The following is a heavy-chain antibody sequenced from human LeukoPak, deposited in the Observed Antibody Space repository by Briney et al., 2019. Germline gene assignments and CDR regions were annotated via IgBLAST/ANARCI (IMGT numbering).Heavy chain of an antibody. V-gene: IGHV3-30*02. CDR2: IRYDGSNK. CDR3: AKEDMVRGVMASFDY. J-gene: IGHJ4*02. CDR1: GFTLSSYG. D-gene: IGHD3-10*01. Sequence: PGGSLRLSCAASGFTLSSYGMHWVRQAPGKGLEWVAFIRYDGSNKYYADSVKGRFTISRDNSKNTLYLQTNSLRAEDTAVYYCAKEDMVRGVMASFDYWGQGTLVTVSS.